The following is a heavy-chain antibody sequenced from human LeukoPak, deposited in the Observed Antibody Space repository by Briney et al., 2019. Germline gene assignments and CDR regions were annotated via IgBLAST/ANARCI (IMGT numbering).Heavy chain of an antibody. V-gene: IGHV1-24*01. J-gene: IGHJ1*01. Sequence: GASVKVSCKVSGYTLTELSIHWVRQAPGKGLEWMGGFDAEDGETIYAQRFQARVTMTEDTSTDTAYMELSSLRSEDAAVYYCATVSYYYDSSGYQGYFQHWGQGTLVTVSS. CDR3: ATVSYYYDSSGYQGYFQH. D-gene: IGHD3-22*01. CDR2: FDAEDGET. CDR1: GYTLTELS.